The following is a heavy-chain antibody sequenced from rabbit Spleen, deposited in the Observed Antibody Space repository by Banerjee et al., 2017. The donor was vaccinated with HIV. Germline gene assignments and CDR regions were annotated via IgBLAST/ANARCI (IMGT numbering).Heavy chain of an antibody. V-gene: IGHV1S40*01. CDR3: AGDHAISGYRFNL. D-gene: IGHD1-1*01. Sequence: QSLEESGGDLVKPGASLTLTCTASGVSFSASSYMCWVRQAPGKGLEWIACIYGDYGLKTWYASWAKGRFTISKTSSNTVTLQMTSLTGADTATYFCAGDHAISGYRFNLWGPGTLVTVS. J-gene: IGHJ4*01. CDR1: GVSFSASSY. CDR2: IYGDYGLKT.